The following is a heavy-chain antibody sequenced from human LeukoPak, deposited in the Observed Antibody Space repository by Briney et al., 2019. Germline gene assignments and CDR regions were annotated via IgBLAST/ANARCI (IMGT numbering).Heavy chain of an antibody. J-gene: IGHJ4*02. Sequence: PGGSLKLSCAASGFTFSDSAMHWVRQASGKGLEWVGHIRSKANNYATAYAASVKGRFTISRDDSKNTAYLQMHSLNTEDTALYYCTRHVGDWGHDSWGQGTLVTVSS. V-gene: IGHV3-73*01. CDR3: TRHVGDWGHDS. CDR2: IRSKANNYAT. CDR1: GFTFSDSA. D-gene: IGHD2-21*02.